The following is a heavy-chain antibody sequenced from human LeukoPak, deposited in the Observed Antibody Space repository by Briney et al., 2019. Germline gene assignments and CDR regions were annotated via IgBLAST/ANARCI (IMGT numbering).Heavy chain of an antibody. D-gene: IGHD1-1*01. CDR3: ARDYLVGGTDAFDI. V-gene: IGHV3-48*03. CDR1: GFTFSNYE. J-gene: IGHJ3*02. Sequence: GGSLRLSCAASGFTFSNYEMNWVRQAPGKGLEWVSCISSSGSTIYYSDSVKGRFTISRDNAKNSLYLQMNRLRGEDTAVYYCARDYLVGGTDAFDIWGQGTMVTVSS. CDR2: ISSSGSTI.